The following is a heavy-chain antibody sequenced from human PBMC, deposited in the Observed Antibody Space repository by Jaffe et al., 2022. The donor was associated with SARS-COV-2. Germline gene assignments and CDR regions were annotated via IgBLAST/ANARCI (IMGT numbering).Heavy chain of an antibody. J-gene: IGHJ6*02. CDR2: IYYSGST. Sequence: QLQLQESGPGLVKPSETLSLTCTVSGGSISSSSYYWGWIRQPPGKGLEWIGSIYYSGSTYYNPSLKSRVTISVDTSKNQFSLKLSSVTAADTAVYYCARPLYGRYGMDVWGQGTTVTVSS. CDR1: GGSISSSSYY. CDR3: ARPLYGRYGMDV. D-gene: IGHD3-16*01. V-gene: IGHV4-39*01.